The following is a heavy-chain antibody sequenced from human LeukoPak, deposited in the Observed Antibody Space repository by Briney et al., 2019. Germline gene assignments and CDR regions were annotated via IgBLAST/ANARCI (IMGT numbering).Heavy chain of an antibody. V-gene: IGHV3-23*01. Sequence: GGSLRLSCAASGFTFSNHAMSWVRQAPGKGLQWVSVISGSGRTTEYADSVKGRFTISRDNAKNSLYLQMNSLRVEDTAVYYCARGWGERGKCRGGTCNNPQFDYWGRGTLVTVSS. D-gene: IGHD2-15*01. J-gene: IGHJ4*02. CDR1: GFTFSNHA. CDR2: ISGSGRTT. CDR3: ARGWGERGKCRGGTCNNPQFDY.